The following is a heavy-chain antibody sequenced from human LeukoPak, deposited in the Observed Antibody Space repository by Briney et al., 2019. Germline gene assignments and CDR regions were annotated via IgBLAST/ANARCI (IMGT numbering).Heavy chain of an antibody. J-gene: IGHJ4*02. D-gene: IGHD2-2*01. CDR2: IIPILGIA. V-gene: IGHV1-69*04. CDR1: GYTFTGYS. Sequence: ASVKVSCKASGYTFTGYSMHWVRQAPGQGLEWMGRIIPILGIANYAQKFRDRVTITADESTSTVYMDLRRLTYEDTAIYYCARVKESAPVAAAIPYFFDRWGQGTLVTVSS. CDR3: ARVKESAPVAAAIPYFFDR.